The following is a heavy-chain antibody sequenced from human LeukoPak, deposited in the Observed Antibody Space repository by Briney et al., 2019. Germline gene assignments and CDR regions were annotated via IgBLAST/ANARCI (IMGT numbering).Heavy chain of an antibody. V-gene: IGHV4-39*01. CDR1: GGSISSSSYY. J-gene: IGHJ4*02. CDR3: ATPGLARAY. CDR2: IYYSGNT. Sequence: SETLSLTCTVSGGSISSSSYYWGWIRQPPGKGLEWIGSIYYSGNTYYNASLKSRVTISGDTSKNQFSLILSSVTAADTAVYYCATPGLARAYWGQGTLVTVSS.